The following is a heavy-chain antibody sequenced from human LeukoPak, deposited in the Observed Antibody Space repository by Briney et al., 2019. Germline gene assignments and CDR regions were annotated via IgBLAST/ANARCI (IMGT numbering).Heavy chain of an antibody. CDR1: GGSISSSSYY. D-gene: IGHD5-12*01. CDR3: ARHGTGYDYFDY. V-gene: IGHV4-39*01. Sequence: SGTLSLTCTVSGGSISSSSYYWGWIRQPPGKGLEWIGSIYYSGSTYYNPSLKSRVTISVDTSKNQFSLKLSSVTAADTAVYYCARHGTGYDYFDYWGQGTLVTVSS. J-gene: IGHJ4*02. CDR2: IYYSGST.